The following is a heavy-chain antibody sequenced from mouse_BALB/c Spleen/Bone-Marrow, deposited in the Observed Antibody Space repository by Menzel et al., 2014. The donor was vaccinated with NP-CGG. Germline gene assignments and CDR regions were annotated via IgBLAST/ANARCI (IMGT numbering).Heavy chain of an antibody. D-gene: IGHD2-4*01. J-gene: IGHJ1*01. Sequence: EVKLVESGAELVKPGASVKLSCTASGFNIKDTYTHWVKQRPEQGLEWIGRIDPANGNTKYDPKFQGKATITADTSSNTAYLQLSSLTSEDTAVYYCANYDYGWYFDVWGAGTTVTVSS. CDR1: GFNIKDTY. CDR3: ANYDYGWYFDV. V-gene: IGHV14-3*02. CDR2: IDPANGNT.